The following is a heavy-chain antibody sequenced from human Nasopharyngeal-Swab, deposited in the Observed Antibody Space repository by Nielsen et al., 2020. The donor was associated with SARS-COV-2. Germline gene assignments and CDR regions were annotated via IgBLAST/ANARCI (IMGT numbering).Heavy chain of an antibody. V-gene: IGHV4-4*07. CDR2: IYYSGST. D-gene: IGHD4-17*01. Sequence: SETLSLTCTVSGGSISSYYWSWIRQPAGKGLEWIGRIYYSGSTNYNPSLKSRVTISVDTSKNQFSLKLSSVTAADTAVYYCARDLTVTTPYGMDVWGQGTTVTVSS. CDR1: GGSISSYY. J-gene: IGHJ6*02. CDR3: ARDLTVTTPYGMDV.